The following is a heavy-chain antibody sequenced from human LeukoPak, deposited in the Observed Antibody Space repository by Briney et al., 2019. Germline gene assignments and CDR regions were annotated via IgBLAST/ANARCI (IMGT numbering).Heavy chain of an antibody. CDR3: AKGGVRPVTTGDY. Sequence: GGSLRLSCAASGFTFTSYAMSWVRQAPGKGPEWVSGISESGGSTYYVDSVKGRFTISRDNSKNTVYLQVNSLRAEDTAIYYCAKGGVRPVTTGDYWGQGTLVTVSS. V-gene: IGHV3-23*01. CDR1: GFTFTSYA. D-gene: IGHD4-17*01. J-gene: IGHJ4*02. CDR2: ISESGGST.